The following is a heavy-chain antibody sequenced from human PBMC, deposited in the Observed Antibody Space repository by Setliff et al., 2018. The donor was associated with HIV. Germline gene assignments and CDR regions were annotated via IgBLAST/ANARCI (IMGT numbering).Heavy chain of an antibody. D-gene: IGHD3-10*02. CDR2: INCNSGGT. CDR3: AKVFVFGVDAFDI. Sequence: ASVKVSCKSSGYTFTGSFMHWVRQAPGQGLEWMGWINCNSGGTYYAQKFQGRVTMTRDTSISTAYMELRRLRSDDTAVYYCAKVFVFGVDAFDIWGQGTMVTVSS. J-gene: IGHJ3*02. V-gene: IGHV1-2*02. CDR1: GYTFTGSF.